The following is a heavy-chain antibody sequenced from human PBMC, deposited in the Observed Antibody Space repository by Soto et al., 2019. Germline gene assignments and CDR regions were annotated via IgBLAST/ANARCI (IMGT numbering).Heavy chain of an antibody. J-gene: IGHJ6*02. CDR3: ASVTRTCISTSCYRYYYGMDV. CDR1: GGSVSSGSYY. Sequence: SETLSLTCTVSGGSVSSGSYYWSWIRQPPGKGLEWIGYIYYSGSTNYNPSLKSRVTISVDTSKNQFSLKLSSVTAADTAVYYCASVTRTCISTSCYRYYYGMDVWGQGATVTVSS. D-gene: IGHD2-2*02. V-gene: IGHV4-61*01. CDR2: IYYSGST.